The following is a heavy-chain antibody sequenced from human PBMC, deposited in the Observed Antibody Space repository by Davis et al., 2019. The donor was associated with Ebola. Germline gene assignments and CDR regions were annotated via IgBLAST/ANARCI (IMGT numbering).Heavy chain of an antibody. CDR1: GYTFTSYG. V-gene: IGHV1-18*04. CDR3: ARLWQLLHHRELAWFDP. Sequence: ASVKVSCKASGYTFTSYGISWVRQAPGQGLEWMGWISAYNGNTNYAQKLQGRVTMTTDTSTSTAYMELRSLRSDDTAAYYCARLWQLLHHRELAWFDPWGQGTLVTVSS. D-gene: IGHD2-15*01. J-gene: IGHJ5*02. CDR2: ISAYNGNT.